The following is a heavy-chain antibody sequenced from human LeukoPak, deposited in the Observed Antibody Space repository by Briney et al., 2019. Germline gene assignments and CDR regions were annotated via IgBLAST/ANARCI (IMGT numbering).Heavy chain of an antibody. CDR1: GFTFSSYA. D-gene: IGHD3-9*01. CDR2: INHSGNT. Sequence: GSLRLSCAASGFTFSSYAMHWVRQPPGKGLEWIGEINHSGNTNYSPSLKSRVTMSADKSKNEFSLRLTSVTAADTAVYYCARAGVWLPAVWGQGTLVTVSS. V-gene: IGHV4-4*02. CDR3: ARAGVWLPAV. J-gene: IGHJ4*02.